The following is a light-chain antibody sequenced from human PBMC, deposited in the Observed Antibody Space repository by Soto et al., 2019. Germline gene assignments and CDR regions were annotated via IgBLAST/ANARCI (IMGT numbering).Light chain of an antibody. CDR3: QQYSNWPRT. CDR2: AAS. V-gene: IGKV3-15*01. Sequence: EIVMTQSPVTLSVSPGERAALSCRASESVARNLAWFQQKPGQAPRLLIYAASTRATGIPARFRGSGSVTEFTFPISSLQSEDSALYFCQQYSNWPRTFGGGTKVEIK. J-gene: IGKJ4*01. CDR1: ESVARN.